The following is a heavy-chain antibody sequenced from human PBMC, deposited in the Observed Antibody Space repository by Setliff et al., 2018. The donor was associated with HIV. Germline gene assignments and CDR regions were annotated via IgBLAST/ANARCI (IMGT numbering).Heavy chain of an antibody. CDR1: GASISTYY. CDR3: ARDSMIVVTYAFDI. D-gene: IGHD3-22*01. J-gene: IGHJ3*02. CDR2: MYYSGST. Sequence: KPSETLSLTCSVSGASISTYYWSWIRQPPGKGLEWIGYMYYSGSTNYNPSLKSRVTMSVDTSKNQFSLKLSSVTAADTAVYYCARDSMIVVTYAFDIWGQGTMVTVSS. V-gene: IGHV4-59*12.